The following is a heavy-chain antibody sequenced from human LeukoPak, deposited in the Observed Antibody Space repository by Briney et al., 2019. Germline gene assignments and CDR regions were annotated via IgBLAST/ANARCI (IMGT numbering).Heavy chain of an antibody. CDR1: GFDVSINY. D-gene: IGHD1-1*01. CDR3: ARGFLQLTPYYFDY. Sequence: GGSLRLSCAASGFDVSINYMNWIRQSPEKGLEWVSIIHNDGSTYYADSVKGRFTVSRDNSKNTVSLQMDSLRVDDMGIYYCARGFLQLTPYYFDYWGQGALVTVSS. J-gene: IGHJ4*02. V-gene: IGHV3-66*01. CDR2: IHNDGST.